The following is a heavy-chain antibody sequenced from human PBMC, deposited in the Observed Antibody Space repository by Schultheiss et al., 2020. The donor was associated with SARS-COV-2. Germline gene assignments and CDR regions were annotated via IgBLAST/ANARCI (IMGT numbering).Heavy chain of an antibody. D-gene: IGHD6-13*01. Sequence: GESLKISCAASGFTFSSYAMHWVRQAPGKGLEWVAVIWYDGSNKYYADSVKGRFTISRDNSKNTLYLQMNSLRAEDTAVYYCARDNMIAAAGTEYGVAYYYYYGMDVWGQGTTVTVSS. V-gene: IGHV3-30*04. CDR1: GFTFSSYA. J-gene: IGHJ6*02. CDR2: IWYDGSNK. CDR3: ARDNMIAAAGTEYGVAYYYYYGMDV.